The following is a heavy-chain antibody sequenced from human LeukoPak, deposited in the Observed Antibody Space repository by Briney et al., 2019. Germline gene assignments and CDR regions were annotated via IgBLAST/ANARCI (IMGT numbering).Heavy chain of an antibody. Sequence: GGSLRLSCAASGFTFSSSWMYWVRHAPGKGLVWVSRINNDGTTTTDADSVKGRFTISRDNAKNMLYLQMNSLRAEDTAVYYCAKATMTTVTTPDGYWSQGTLVTVSS. V-gene: IGHV3-74*01. CDR2: INNDGTTT. CDR1: GFTFSSSW. CDR3: AKATMTTVTTPDGY. D-gene: IGHD4-17*01. J-gene: IGHJ4*02.